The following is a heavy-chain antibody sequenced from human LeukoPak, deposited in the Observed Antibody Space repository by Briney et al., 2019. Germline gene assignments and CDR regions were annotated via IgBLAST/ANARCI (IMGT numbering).Heavy chain of an antibody. CDR1: GFIFTAYA. CDR3: ARSGLATCHY. CDR2: INNGAGDT. J-gene: IGHJ4*02. Sequence: GGPLRSSFQPPGFIFTAYALSGVHQPPGKGLKGVSSINNGAGDTFFADSVKGRFTISRDDSRGMVYLQMNSLTAEDTAVYYCARSGLATCHYWGQGTLVTVSS. V-gene: IGHV3-23*01. D-gene: IGHD3-10*01.